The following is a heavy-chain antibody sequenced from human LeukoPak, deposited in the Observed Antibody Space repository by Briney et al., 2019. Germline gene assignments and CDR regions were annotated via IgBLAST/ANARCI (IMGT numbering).Heavy chain of an antibody. V-gene: IGHV3-30-3*01. J-gene: IGHJ3*02. D-gene: IGHD3-10*01. CDR2: ISYEGSHK. Sequence: GGPLRLFCAASVFTFSRYDMHWVRQAPGKGLEWLAVISYEGSHKYYADSGKGRFTIARDNSKSSLYQQTNSQTAEDTDVYYCASLQFGGNVFVIWGQGTMVTVCS. CDR3: ASLQFGGNVFVI. CDR1: VFTFSRYD.